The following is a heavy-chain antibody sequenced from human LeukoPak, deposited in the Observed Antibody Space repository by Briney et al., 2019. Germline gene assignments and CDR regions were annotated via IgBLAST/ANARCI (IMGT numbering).Heavy chain of an antibody. CDR3: ASTHYDFWSGYYSGAFDI. J-gene: IGHJ3*02. V-gene: IGHV4-4*07. Sequence: SETLSLTCNVSGGSIHSYYWNWIRQPAGKGLEWIGRVYTSGRTIYNPSLKSRVTMSVDASKNLLSLKVTSVSAADTAVYYCASTHYDFWSGYYSGAFDIWGQGTMVTVSS. CDR2: VYTSGRT. CDR1: GGSIHSYY. D-gene: IGHD3-3*01.